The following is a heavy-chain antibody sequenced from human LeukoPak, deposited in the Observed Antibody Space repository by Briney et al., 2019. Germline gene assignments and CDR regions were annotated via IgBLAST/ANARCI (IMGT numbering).Heavy chain of an antibody. CDR2: ISSSGDTT. V-gene: IGHV3-23*01. CDR1: GFTFSSYA. J-gene: IGHJ4*02. D-gene: IGHD1-7*01. CDR3: AKGFNWNYPHYFDY. Sequence: GGSLRLSCAASGFTFSSYAMNWVRQAPGKGLEWVSTISSSGDTTYYADSVKGRFTISRDSSKNTLHLQMNSLRADDTAVYYCAKGFNWNYPHYFDYWGQGTPVTVSS.